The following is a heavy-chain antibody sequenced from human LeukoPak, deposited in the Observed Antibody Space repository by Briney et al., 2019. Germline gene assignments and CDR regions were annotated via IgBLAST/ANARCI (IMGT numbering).Heavy chain of an antibody. V-gene: IGHV1-2*06. CDR1: GYTLTDYY. Sequence: GASVKVSCKASGYTLTDYYMHWVRQAPGQGLEWMGRINPNSGGTNYAQKFQGRVTMTRDTSISTVYMELSRLRSDDTAVYYRARVGYYESSGYYEYWGQGTLVTVSS. CDR2: INPNSGGT. J-gene: IGHJ4*02. D-gene: IGHD3-22*01. CDR3: ARVGYYESSGYYEY.